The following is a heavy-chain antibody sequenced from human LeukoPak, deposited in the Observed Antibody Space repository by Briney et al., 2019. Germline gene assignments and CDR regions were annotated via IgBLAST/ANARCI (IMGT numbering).Heavy chain of an antibody. CDR2: IYYSGST. CDR1: GGSISSSSYY. V-gene: IGHV4-39*01. J-gene: IGHJ5*02. D-gene: IGHD2-15*01. Sequence: SETLSLTXTVSGGSISSSSYYWGWIRQPPGKGLEWIGSIYYSGSTYYNPSLKSRVTISVDTSKNQFSLKLSSVTAADTAVYYCAGRYCSGGSCYTTTHVNWFDPWGQGTLVTVSS. CDR3: AGRYCSGGSCYTTTHVNWFDP.